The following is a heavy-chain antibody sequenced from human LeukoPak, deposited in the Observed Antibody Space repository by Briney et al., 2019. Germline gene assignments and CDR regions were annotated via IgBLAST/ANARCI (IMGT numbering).Heavy chain of an antibody. Sequence: SETLSLTCTVSGGSISSSSYYWGWIRQPPGKGLEWIGSIYYSGSTNYNPSLKSRVTISVDASKNQFSLKLSSVTAADTAVYYCAGSYYDILTGYFPFDYWGQGTLVTVSS. CDR2: IYYSGST. CDR3: AGSYYDILTGYFPFDY. D-gene: IGHD3-9*01. V-gene: IGHV4-39*07. CDR1: GGSISSSSYY. J-gene: IGHJ4*02.